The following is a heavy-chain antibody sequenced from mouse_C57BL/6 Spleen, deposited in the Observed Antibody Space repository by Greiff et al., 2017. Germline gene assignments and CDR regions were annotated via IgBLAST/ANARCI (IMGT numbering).Heavy chain of an antibody. CDR3: ARGGLDYDYDVNAY. Sequence: VQLQQPGAELVRPGSSVKLSCKASGYTFTSYWMHWVKQRPIQGLEWIGNIDPSDSETHYNQKFKDKATLTVDKSSSTAYMQLSSLTSEDSAVYYCARGGLDYDYDVNAYWGQGTLVTVSA. D-gene: IGHD2-4*01. CDR1: GYTFTSYW. V-gene: IGHV1-52*01. J-gene: IGHJ3*01. CDR2: IDPSDSET.